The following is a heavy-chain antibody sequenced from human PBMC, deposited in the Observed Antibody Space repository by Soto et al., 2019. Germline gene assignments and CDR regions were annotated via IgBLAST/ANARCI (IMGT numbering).Heavy chain of an antibody. CDR1: GFTFSSYA. D-gene: IGHD3-22*01. J-gene: IGHJ6*02. CDR2: ISGSGGST. Sequence: GSLRLSCAAPGFTFSSYAMSWVRQAPGKGLEWGSAISGSGGSTYYADSVKGRFTISRDNSKNTLYLQMNSLRAEDTAVYYCAKKRTSGYYYSSYGMDVWGQGTTVTVSS. CDR3: AKKRTSGYYYSSYGMDV. V-gene: IGHV3-23*01.